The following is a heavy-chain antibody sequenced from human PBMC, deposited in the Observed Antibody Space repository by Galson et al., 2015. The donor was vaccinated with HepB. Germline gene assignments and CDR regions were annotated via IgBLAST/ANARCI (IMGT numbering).Heavy chain of an antibody. CDR3: ANLEDGPVRDDY. V-gene: IGHV3-30*18. CDR2: ISYDGSNK. CDR1: GFTFSSYG. Sequence: SLRLSCAASGFTFSSYGMHWVRQAPGKGLEWVAVISYDGSNKYYADSVKGRFTISRDNSKNTLYLQMNSLRAEDTAVYYCANLEDGPVRDDYWGQGTLVTVSS. J-gene: IGHJ4*02. D-gene: IGHD5-24*01.